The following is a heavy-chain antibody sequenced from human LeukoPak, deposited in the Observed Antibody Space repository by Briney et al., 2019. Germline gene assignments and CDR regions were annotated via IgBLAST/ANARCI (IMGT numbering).Heavy chain of an antibody. Sequence: GGSLRLSCAVSGITLSNYGMSWVRQAPGKGLEWVAGISDSGGSTNYADSVKGQFTISRDNPKNTLYLQMNSLRAEDTAVYFCAKRGVVIRVILVGFHKEAYYFDSWGQGALVTVSS. J-gene: IGHJ4*02. D-gene: IGHD3-22*01. CDR3: AKRGVVIRVILVGFHKEAYYFDS. CDR2: ISDSGGST. CDR1: GITLSNYG. V-gene: IGHV3-23*01.